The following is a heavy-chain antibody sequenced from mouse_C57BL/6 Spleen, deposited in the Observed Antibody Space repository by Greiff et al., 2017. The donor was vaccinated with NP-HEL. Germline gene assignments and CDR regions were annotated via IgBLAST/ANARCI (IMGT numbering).Heavy chain of an antibody. CDR3: TRSEDYYYGSGDY. CDR1: GYTFTDYE. Sequence: QVQLKESGAELVRPGASVTLSCKASGYTFTDYEMHWVKQTPVHGLEWIGAIDPETGGTAYNQKFKGKAILTADKSSSTAYMELRSLTSEDSAVYYCTRSEDYYYGSGDYWGQGTTLTVSS. J-gene: IGHJ2*01. CDR2: IDPETGGT. V-gene: IGHV1-15*01. D-gene: IGHD1-1*01.